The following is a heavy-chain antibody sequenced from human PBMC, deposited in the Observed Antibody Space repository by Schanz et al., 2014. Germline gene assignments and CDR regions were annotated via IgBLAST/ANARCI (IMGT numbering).Heavy chain of an antibody. J-gene: IGHJ4*02. CDR3: AKSYDTSGYSGFDY. V-gene: IGHV3-74*01. Sequence: EVQLVESGGGLVQPGGSLRLSCAASGFTFSVYWMHWVRQPPGEGLVSASRISGDGTTTSYADSVKGRFTISRDNSKNTLYLQMNSLRTEDTAVYFCAKSYDTSGYSGFDYWGQGTLVTVSS. CDR1: GFTFSVYW. CDR2: ISGDGTTT. D-gene: IGHD3-22*01.